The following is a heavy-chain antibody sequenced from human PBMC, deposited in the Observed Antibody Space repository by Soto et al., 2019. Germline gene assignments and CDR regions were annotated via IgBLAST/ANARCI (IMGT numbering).Heavy chain of an antibody. CDR2: IIPIFGTA. CDR3: ARWRRTYYGMDV. J-gene: IGHJ6*02. CDR1: GGTFSSYA. Sequence: QVQLVQSGAEVKKPGSSVKVSCKASGGTFSSYAISWVRQAPGQGLEWMGGIIPIFGTANYAQKFQGRVTIXAAXSTSTAYMGLSSLRSEDTAVYYCARWRRTYYGMDVWGQGTTVTVSS. V-gene: IGHV1-69*14.